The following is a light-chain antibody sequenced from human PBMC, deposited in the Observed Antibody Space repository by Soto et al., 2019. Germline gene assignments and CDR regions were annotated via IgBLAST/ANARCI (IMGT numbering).Light chain of an antibody. Sequence: EIVLTQSPGPLSLSPGERATLSCRASQSVSSSYLAWYQQNPGQAPRLLIYGASSRATGIPDRFSGSGSGTDFTLTISRLEPEDFAVSYCQEYGSSPLTFGGGTKVEIK. CDR1: QSVSSSY. V-gene: IGKV3-20*01. CDR2: GAS. J-gene: IGKJ4*01. CDR3: QEYGSSPLT.